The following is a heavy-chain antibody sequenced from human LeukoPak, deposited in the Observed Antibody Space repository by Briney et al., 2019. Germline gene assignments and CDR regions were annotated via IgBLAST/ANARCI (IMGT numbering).Heavy chain of an antibody. CDR2: ISAYNGNT. CDR1: GYTFTSYG. D-gene: IGHD4-23*01. CDR3: ARAGPLLVTEYYGMDV. Sequence: ASVKVSCKASGYTFTSYGISWVRQAPGQGLEWMGWISAYNGNTNYAQKLQRRVTITKDTSTSTAYMQLRSLRSDDTAVNYCARAGPLLVTEYYGMDVWGQGTTVTVSS. J-gene: IGHJ6*02. V-gene: IGHV1-18*01.